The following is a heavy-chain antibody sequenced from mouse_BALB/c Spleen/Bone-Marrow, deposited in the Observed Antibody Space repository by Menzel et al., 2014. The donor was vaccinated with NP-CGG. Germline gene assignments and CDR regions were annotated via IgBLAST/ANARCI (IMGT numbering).Heavy chain of an antibody. D-gene: IGHD1-1*02. J-gene: IGHJ2*01. Sequence: VQLQQSGPELVKPGSSVKMSCKTSGHSFTDYTIHWVKQSHGKSLEWIGGFNPNNGGTNYNQKFKDKATLTVDKSSRTAYMEFRSLTFEDSAVYYCARAGWYDYWGQGTTLTVSS. CDR2: FNPNNGGT. CDR3: ARAGWYDY. CDR1: GHSFTDYT. V-gene: IGHV1-22*01.